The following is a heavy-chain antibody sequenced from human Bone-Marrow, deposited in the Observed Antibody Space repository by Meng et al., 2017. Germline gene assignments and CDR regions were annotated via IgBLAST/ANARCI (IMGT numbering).Heavy chain of an antibody. Sequence: ASVKVSCKASGYTFTTYGMHWVRQAPGQRLEWMGWINAGNGNTKYSQKFQGRVTITRDTSASTAYMELSSLRSEDTAVYYCARDLDYYDSSGYYSTYYYYGMDVWGQGTTVTVSS. D-gene: IGHD3-22*01. J-gene: IGHJ6*02. V-gene: IGHV1-3*01. CDR2: INAGNGNT. CDR1: GYTFTTYG. CDR3: ARDLDYYDSSGYYSTYYYYGMDV.